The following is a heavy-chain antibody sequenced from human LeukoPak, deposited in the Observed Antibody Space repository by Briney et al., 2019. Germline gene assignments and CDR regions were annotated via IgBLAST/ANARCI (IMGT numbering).Heavy chain of an antibody. CDR1: GGSFSGYY. J-gene: IGHJ4*02. CDR2: INHSGST. CDR3: ARGGGYSYGYGYYFDY. D-gene: IGHD5-18*01. Sequence: SETLSLTCAVYGGSFSGYYWSWIRQPPGKGLEGIGEINHSGSTNYDPSLKSRVTISVDTSKNQFSLKLSSVTAADTAVYYCARGGGYSYGYGYYFDYWGQGTLVTVSS. V-gene: IGHV4-34*01.